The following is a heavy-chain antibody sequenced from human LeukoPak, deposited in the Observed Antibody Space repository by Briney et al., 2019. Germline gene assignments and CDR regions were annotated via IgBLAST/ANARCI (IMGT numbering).Heavy chain of an antibody. Sequence: SETLSLTCTVSGGSISSYYWSWIRQPPGKGLEWIGYNYYSGSTNYNPSLKSRVTISVDTSKNQFSLKLSSVTAADTAVYYCARHKGPWGGNSDYFDYWGQGTLVTVSS. J-gene: IGHJ4*02. D-gene: IGHD4-23*01. CDR1: GGSISSYY. CDR2: NYYSGST. V-gene: IGHV4-59*08. CDR3: ARHKGPWGGNSDYFDY.